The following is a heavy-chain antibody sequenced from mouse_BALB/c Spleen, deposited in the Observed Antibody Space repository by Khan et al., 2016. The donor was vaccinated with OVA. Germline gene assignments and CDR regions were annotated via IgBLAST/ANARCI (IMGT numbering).Heavy chain of an antibody. Sequence: EVQLVESRPGLVKPSQSLSLTCTVTGYSITSDYAWNWIRQFPGNKLEWMGYISYSGNTKYNPSLKSRISITRDTSKNQFFLQLNSVTIEDTATYYCARVDGGDFDYWGQGTTLTVSS. CDR2: ISYSGNT. CDR3: ARVDGGDFDY. CDR1: GYSITSDYA. J-gene: IGHJ2*01. D-gene: IGHD2-3*01. V-gene: IGHV3-2*02.